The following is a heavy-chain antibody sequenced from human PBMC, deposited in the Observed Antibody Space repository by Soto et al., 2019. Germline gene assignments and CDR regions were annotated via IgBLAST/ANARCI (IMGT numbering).Heavy chain of an antibody. CDR1: GYSFTSYW. CDR3: ARQTAPLAYCGGDCYYNAFDI. CDR2: IDPSDSYT. Sequence: GESLKISCKGSGYSFTSYWISWGRQMPGKGLEWMGRIDPSDSYTNYSPSFQGHVTISADKSISTAYLQWSSLKASDTAMYYCARQTAPLAYCGGDCYYNAFDIWGQGTMVTVSS. D-gene: IGHD2-21*02. J-gene: IGHJ3*02. V-gene: IGHV5-10-1*01.